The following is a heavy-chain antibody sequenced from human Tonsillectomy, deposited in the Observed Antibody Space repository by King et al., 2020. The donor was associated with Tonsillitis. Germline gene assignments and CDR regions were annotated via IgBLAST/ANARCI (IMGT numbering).Heavy chain of an antibody. CDR2: INPNSGGT. CDR3: ARDLGYYYDSSGYQTGGAFDY. D-gene: IGHD3-22*01. CDR1: GYTFTGYY. Sequence: VQLVESGAEVKKPGASVKVSCKASGYTFTGYYMHWVRQAPGQGLEWMGWINPNSGGTNYAQKFQGWVTMTRDTSISTAYMELSSLRSDDTAVYYCARDLGYYYDSSGYQTGGAFDYWGQGTLVTVSS. J-gene: IGHJ4*02. V-gene: IGHV1-2*04.